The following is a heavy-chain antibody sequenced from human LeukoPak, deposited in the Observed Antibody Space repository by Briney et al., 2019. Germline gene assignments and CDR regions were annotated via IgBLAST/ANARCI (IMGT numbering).Heavy chain of an antibody. Sequence: SETLSLTCTVSGGSISSTIYYWGWIRQPPGKGPEWIGSIYYSGSTYYNPSLKSRVTISVDTSKDQFSLKLSSVTAADTAVYYCARLSGDPYYYNMDVWGKGTTVTVSS. J-gene: IGHJ6*03. D-gene: IGHD7-27*01. CDR1: GGSISSTIYY. CDR3: ARLSGDPYYYNMDV. CDR2: IYYSGST. V-gene: IGHV4-39*07.